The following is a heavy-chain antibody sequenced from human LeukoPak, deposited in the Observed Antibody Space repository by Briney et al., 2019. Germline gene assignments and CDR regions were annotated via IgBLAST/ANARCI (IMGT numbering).Heavy chain of an antibody. D-gene: IGHD3-3*01. V-gene: IGHV4-30-4*08. Sequence: SETLSLTCTVSGGSISSGDYYWSWIRQPPGKGLEWIGYIYYSGSTYYNPSLKSRVTISVDTSKNQFSLKLSSVTAADTAVYYCARHRTIFGVVTPGDIWGQGTMVTVSS. J-gene: IGHJ3*02. CDR2: IYYSGST. CDR3: ARHRTIFGVVTPGDI. CDR1: GGSISSGDYY.